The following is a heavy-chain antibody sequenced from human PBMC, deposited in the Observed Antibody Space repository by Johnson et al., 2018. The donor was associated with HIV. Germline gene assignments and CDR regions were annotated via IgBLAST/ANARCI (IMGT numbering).Heavy chain of an antibody. Sequence: EVQLVESGGGLVQPGGSLRLSCAASGFTFSSYAMSWVRQAPGKGLEWVSAISGSGGSTYYADSVKGRLTLSRDNSKNTLYLQMNSLRAEDTAVYYCAKERYMGSTTLADAFDMWGQGTMVTVSS. CDR2: ISGSGGST. CDR3: AKERYMGSTTLADAFDM. D-gene: IGHD1-26*01. J-gene: IGHJ3*02. CDR1: GFTFSSYA. V-gene: IGHV3-23*04.